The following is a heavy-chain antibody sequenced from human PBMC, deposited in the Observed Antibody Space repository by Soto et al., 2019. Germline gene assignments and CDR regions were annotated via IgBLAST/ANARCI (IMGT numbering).Heavy chain of an antibody. CDR1: GFSVRNIY. CDR2: ISGDGNT. D-gene: IGHD3-3*01. Sequence: EVQLVESGGGLVQPGGSLRLSCAASGFSVRNIYMTWVRQAPGKGLEWVSVISGDGNTYYAGSVEGRFTISRDNSKNTLYLEMNSLRVGDTAVYYCARDILGGSNDFCHGGQGTLVTVSS. CDR3: ARDILGGSNDFCH. J-gene: IGHJ4*02. V-gene: IGHV3-66*01.